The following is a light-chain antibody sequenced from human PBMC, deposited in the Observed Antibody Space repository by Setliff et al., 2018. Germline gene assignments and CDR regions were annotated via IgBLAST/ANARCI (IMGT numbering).Light chain of an antibody. CDR1: SSDVGGYNY. CDR2: DVN. J-gene: IGLJ1*01. V-gene: IGLV2-14*01. Sequence: QSALTQPASVSGSPGQSITISCTGTSSDVGGYNYVSWYQQHPGKAPKLMIYDVNKRPSGVSNRFSGSKSGNTASLTISGLQAEDEADYYCSSYISSSTFVFGTGTKVTVL. CDR3: SSYISSSTFV.